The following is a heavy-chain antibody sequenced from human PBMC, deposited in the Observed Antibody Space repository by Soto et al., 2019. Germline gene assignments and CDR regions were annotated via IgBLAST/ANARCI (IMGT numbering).Heavy chain of an antibody. Sequence: EVQLVESGGGLVQPGGSLRLSCAASGFTFSTYWMNWVRQAPGKGLEWVANIKEDGSEAYYVDSVKGRFTISRDNAKNSLYLDMNSLRGEDTAVYYWARDWGAPGRGSALGYYYHFGMDVWGQGTTVTVPS. J-gene: IGHJ6*02. CDR3: ARDWGAPGRGSALGYYYHFGMDV. CDR1: GFTFSTYW. D-gene: IGHD3-16*01. CDR2: IKEDGSEA. V-gene: IGHV3-7*05.